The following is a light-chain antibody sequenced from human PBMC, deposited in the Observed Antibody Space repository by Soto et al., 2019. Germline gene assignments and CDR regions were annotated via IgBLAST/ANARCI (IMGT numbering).Light chain of an antibody. V-gene: IGKV1-5*03. CDR3: QQYSNLYT. Sequence: DIQMTQSPSTLSASVGDTVTITCRASQRISSSLAWYQQKPGKAPKILIYKASSLESGVPSRFSGSGSGTAFTLTISSLQPDDFGTYYCQQYSNLYTFGQGTKLEIK. J-gene: IGKJ2*01. CDR2: KAS. CDR1: QRISSS.